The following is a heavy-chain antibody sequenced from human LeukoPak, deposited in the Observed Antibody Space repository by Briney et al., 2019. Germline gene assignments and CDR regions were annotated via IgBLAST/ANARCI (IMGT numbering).Heavy chain of an antibody. D-gene: IGHD3-3*01. CDR1: GFTFTNAW. J-gene: IGHJ4*02. CDR2: IKSEADGGTA. Sequence: PGGSLRLSCAGSGFTFTNAWMRWARQAPGKGLEWVGRIKSEADGGTADYAAPVKGRFTISRDDSRTTLYLQMNSLKAEDTAVYYCTTDRFSANSDFGYWGQGTLVTVSS. CDR3: TTDRFSANSDFGY. V-gene: IGHV3-15*01.